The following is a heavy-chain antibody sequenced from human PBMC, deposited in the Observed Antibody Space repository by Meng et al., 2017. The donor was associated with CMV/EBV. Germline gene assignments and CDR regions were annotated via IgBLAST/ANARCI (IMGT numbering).Heavy chain of an antibody. CDR2: IIPIFGTA. CDR3: ARAQRITIFGVAKNYYYYGMDV. J-gene: IGHJ6*02. V-gene: IGHV1-69*05. D-gene: IGHD3-3*01. Sequence: SVMVSCKASGGTFSSYAISWVRQAPGQGLEWMGGIIPIFGTANYAQKFQGRVTITTDESTSTAYMELSSLRSKDTAVYYCARAQRITIFGVAKNYYYYGMDVWGQGTTVTVSS. CDR1: GGTFSSYA.